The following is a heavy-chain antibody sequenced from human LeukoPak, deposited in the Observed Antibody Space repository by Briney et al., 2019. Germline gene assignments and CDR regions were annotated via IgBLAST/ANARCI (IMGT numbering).Heavy chain of an antibody. V-gene: IGHV4-59*12. D-gene: IGHD7-27*01. CDR1: GGSITSYY. CDR3: AGEKLGADYRGDV. J-gene: IGHJ6*04. CDR2: IYYSGST. Sequence: SETLSLTCTVSGGSITSYYWSWIRQPPGKGLECIGYIYYSGSTNYNPSLKSRVTISVDTSNNQFSLKLSSVTAADTAVYYCAGEKLGADYRGDVWGKGTTVTVSS.